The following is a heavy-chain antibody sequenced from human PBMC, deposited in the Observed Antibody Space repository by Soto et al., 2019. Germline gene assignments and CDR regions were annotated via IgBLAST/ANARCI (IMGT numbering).Heavy chain of an antibody. D-gene: IGHD6-6*01. V-gene: IGHV4-34*01. CDR1: GGSFSGYY. CDR2: INHSGST. CDR3: ARGGGAAQPHYYYGMDV. Sequence: SETLSLTCAVYGGSFSGYYWSWIRQPPGKGLEWIGEINHSGSTNYNPSLKSRVTISVDTSKNQFSLKLSSVTAADTAVYYCARGGGAAQPHYYYGMDVWGQGTTVTV. J-gene: IGHJ6*02.